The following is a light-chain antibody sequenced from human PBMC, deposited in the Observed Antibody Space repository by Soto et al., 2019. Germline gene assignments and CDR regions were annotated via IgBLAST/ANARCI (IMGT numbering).Light chain of an antibody. Sequence: DIVMTQSPLSLPVTPGEPASISCRSSQSLLHSNGYNYLDWYLQKPGQSPQLLIYLGSNRASGVPERFSGSGSGTDFTLKISRGEAEDVGVYYCMQALPTPPFTFGQGTRLEIK. CDR2: LGS. CDR3: MQALPTPPFT. V-gene: IGKV2-28*01. CDR1: QSLLHSNGYNY. J-gene: IGKJ5*01.